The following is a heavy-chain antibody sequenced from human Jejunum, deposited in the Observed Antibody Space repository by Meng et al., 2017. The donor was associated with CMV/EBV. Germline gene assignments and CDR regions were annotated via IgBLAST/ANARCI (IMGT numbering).Heavy chain of an antibody. Sequence: KASGGTFSNSAMSWVRQVPGQGLEWMGLIIPILSVTSYAQNFEGRVTIFADKSTSTTYMEFSSLRFDDTAVYYCATGFGGSPYDYWGQGTLVTVSS. V-gene: IGHV1-69*04. CDR3: ATGFGGSPYDY. D-gene: IGHD3-3*01. J-gene: IGHJ4*02. CDR2: IIPILSVT. CDR1: GGTFSNSA.